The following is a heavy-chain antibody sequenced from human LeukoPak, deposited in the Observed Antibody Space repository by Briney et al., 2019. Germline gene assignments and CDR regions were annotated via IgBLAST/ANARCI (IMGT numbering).Heavy chain of an antibody. J-gene: IGHJ3*02. V-gene: IGHV4-31*03. D-gene: IGHD2-2*01. Sequence: TSETLSLTCTVSGGSISSGGYYWSWIRQHPGKGLEWIGYIYYSGSTYYNPSLKSRVTISEDTSKNQFSLKLSSVTAADTAVYYCARTVVQDAFDIWGQGTMVTVSS. CDR1: GGSISSGGYY. CDR2: IYYSGST. CDR3: ARTVVQDAFDI.